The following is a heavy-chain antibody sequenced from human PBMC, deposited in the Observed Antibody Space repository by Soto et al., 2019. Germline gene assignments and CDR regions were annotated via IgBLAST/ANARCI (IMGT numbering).Heavy chain of an antibody. CDR2: IYSGGST. J-gene: IGHJ6*02. Sequence: VQLVESGGGVVQPGRSLRLSCAASGFTVSSNYMSWVRQAPGKGLEWVSVIYSGGSTYYADSVKGRFTISRDNSKNTLYLQMNSLRAEDTAVYYCARDRYYYDSSGYSTLYYYYGMDVWGQGTTVTVSS. D-gene: IGHD3-22*01. CDR1: GFTVSSNY. V-gene: IGHV3-53*01. CDR3: ARDRYYYDSSGYSTLYYYYGMDV.